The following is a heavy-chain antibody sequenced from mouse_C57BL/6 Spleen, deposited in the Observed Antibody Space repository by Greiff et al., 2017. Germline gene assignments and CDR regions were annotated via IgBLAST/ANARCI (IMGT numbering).Heavy chain of an antibody. CDR2: ISYDGSN. CDR1: GYSITSGYY. V-gene: IGHV3-6*01. D-gene: IGHD1-1*01. CDR3: ASYYGSSYGAMDY. J-gene: IGHJ4*01. Sequence: DVKLVESGPGLVKPSQSLSLTCSVTGYSITSGYYWNWIRQFPGNKLEWMGYISYDGSNNYNPSLKNRISITRDTSKNQFFLKLNSVTTEDTATYYCASYYGSSYGAMDYWGQGTSVTVSS.